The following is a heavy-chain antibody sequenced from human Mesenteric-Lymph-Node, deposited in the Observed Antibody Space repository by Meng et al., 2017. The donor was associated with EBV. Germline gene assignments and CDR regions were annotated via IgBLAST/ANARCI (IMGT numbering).Heavy chain of an antibody. CDR2: ISGHYGNT. V-gene: IGHV1-18*01. J-gene: IGHJ4*02. Sequence: QVQLVPAGAEVKKPGASVKVSCKASCYNFYTYGLRWVRQAPGQGLEWIGWISGHYGNTNYAQKFQGRVTVTTDRATSTAYMELWRLRYDDTAVYYCARDGGAGGAKGYWGQGTLVTVSS. CDR3: ARDGGAGGAKGY. D-gene: IGHD3-16*01. CDR1: CYNFYTYG.